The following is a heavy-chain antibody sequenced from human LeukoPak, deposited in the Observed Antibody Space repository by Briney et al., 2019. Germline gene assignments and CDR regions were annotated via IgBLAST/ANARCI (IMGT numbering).Heavy chain of an antibody. Sequence: WASVKVSCKVSGYTLTELSMHWVRQAPGKGLEWMGGFDPEDGETIYAQKFQGRVTMTEDTSTDTAYMELSSLRSEDTAVYYCATTPHGVVPAATFRAFDIWGQGTMVTVSS. CDR2: FDPEDGET. J-gene: IGHJ3*02. D-gene: IGHD2-2*01. V-gene: IGHV1-24*01. CDR3: ATTPHGVVPAATFRAFDI. CDR1: GYTLTELS.